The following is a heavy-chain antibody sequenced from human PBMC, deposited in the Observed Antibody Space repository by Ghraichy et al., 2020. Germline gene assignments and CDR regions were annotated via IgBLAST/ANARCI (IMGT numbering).Heavy chain of an antibody. V-gene: IGHV4-59*01. CDR1: GGSISSYY. J-gene: IGHJ4*02. Sequence: ESLNISCTVSGGSISSYYWSWIRQPPGMGLEWIGYIYYSGNTNYNPSLKSRVAISRDTSKTQFSLWLTSVTAADTAGYYCARGLYGSNWYAVDFWGQGTLVTVSS. D-gene: IGHD6-13*01. CDR2: IYYSGNT. CDR3: ARGLYGSNWYAVDF.